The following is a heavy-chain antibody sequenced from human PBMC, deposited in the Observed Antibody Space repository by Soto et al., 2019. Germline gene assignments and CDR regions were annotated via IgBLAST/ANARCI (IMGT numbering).Heavy chain of an antibody. CDR1: GLTFSSYA. Sequence: GSLRLSCAASGLTFSSYAMSWVRQAPGEGLEWVSAIRGGGVSTYYAESVKGRFTISRDNSKNTLYLQMNSLRAEDTALYYCLGGSTWYYFDYWGQGTLVTVSS. D-gene: IGHD6-13*01. CDR2: IRGGGVST. CDR3: LGGSTWYYFDY. V-gene: IGHV3-23*01. J-gene: IGHJ4*02.